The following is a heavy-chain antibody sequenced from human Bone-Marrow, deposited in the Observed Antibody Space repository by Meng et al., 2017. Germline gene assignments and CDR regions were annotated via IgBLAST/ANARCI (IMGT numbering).Heavy chain of an antibody. Sequence: QVQLQESGPGLVKPSGTLSLTCTVSGGSISSGNHYWSWIRQHPGKGLEYIGYIYYSGSTYYNPSLKSRVIISVDTSKNQFSLRLNSVTAADTAVYYCASLYGDSSVWYLDLWGRGTLVTVSS. CDR2: IYYSGST. CDR3: ASLYGDSSVWYLDL. D-gene: IGHD4-17*01. CDR1: GGSISSGNHY. J-gene: IGHJ2*01. V-gene: IGHV4-31*03.